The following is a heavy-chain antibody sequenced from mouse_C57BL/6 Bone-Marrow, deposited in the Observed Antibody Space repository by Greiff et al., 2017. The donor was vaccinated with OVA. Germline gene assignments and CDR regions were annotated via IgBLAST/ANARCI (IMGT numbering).Heavy chain of an antibody. CDR2: IYPGSGST. J-gene: IGHJ4*01. CDR1: GYTFTSYW. D-gene: IGHD2-3*01. V-gene: IGHV1-55*01. CDR3: AKRRWLLPYAMDD. Sequence: QVQLQQPGAELVKPGASVKMSCKASGYTFTSYWITWVKQRPGQGLEWIGDIYPGSGSTTYNEKFKSKATLTVDTSSSTAYMQLSSLTSEDSADYYGAKRRWLLPYAMDDWGQGTSVTVSS.